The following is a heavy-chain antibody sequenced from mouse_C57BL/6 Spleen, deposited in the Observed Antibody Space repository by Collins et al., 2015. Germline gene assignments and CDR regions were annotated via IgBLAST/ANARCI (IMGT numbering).Heavy chain of an antibody. V-gene: IGHV1-66*01. D-gene: IGHD2-1*01. CDR1: GYSFTSYY. Sequence: QVQLQQSGPELVKPGASVKISCKASGYSFTSYYIHWVKQRPGQGLEWIGWIFPGSGNTKYNEKFKGKATLTADTSSSTAYMQLSSLTSEDSAVYFCARRDYGNYLDYWGQGTTLTVSS. CDR3: ARRDYGNYLDY. CDR2: IFPGSGNT. J-gene: IGHJ2*01.